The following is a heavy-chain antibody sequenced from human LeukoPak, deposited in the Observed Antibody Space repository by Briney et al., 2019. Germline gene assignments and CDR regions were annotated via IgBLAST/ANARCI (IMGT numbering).Heavy chain of an antibody. CDR2: ISGDGSTT. Sequence: GGSLRLSCAVSGFTFRNYWMYWVRQAPGEALVWVSRISGDGSTTTYADTVKGRFTISRDNAKNTLYLQMNSLRADDTAVYYCARDFYYDILTGYPSYGMDVWGQGTTVTVSS. CDR3: ARDFYYDILTGYPSYGMDV. CDR1: GFTFRNYW. V-gene: IGHV3-74*01. J-gene: IGHJ6*02. D-gene: IGHD3-9*01.